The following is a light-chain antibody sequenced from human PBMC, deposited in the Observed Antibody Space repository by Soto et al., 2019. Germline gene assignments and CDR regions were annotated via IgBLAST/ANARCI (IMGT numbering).Light chain of an antibody. CDR2: DFT. Sequence: QSVLTQPPSVSGSPGQSFAIAFTVTISDVVTYKLVSCYQQPPVTAPKLMIYDFTDRPSLFPYRFSVSNSGNTASLTIPGXQAEDEADYDYSSFTSSNTYVFGTGTKVTVL. CDR3: SSFTSSNTYV. J-gene: IGLJ1*01. V-gene: IGLV2-18*02. CDR1: ISDVVTYKL.